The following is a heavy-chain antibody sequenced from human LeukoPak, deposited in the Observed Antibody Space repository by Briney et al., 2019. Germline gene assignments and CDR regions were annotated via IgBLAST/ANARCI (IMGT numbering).Heavy chain of an antibody. CDR2: IYTSGST. CDR3: ARGNPLDY. CDR1: GGSMSSGSYY. J-gene: IGHJ4*02. D-gene: IGHD1-14*01. Sequence: SETLFLTCTVSGGSMSSGSYYWNWIRQPAGKGLEWIGRIYTSGSTNYNPSLKSRVTISLDASKKQFSLKLTSVTAADSAVYYCARGNPLDYWGQGTLVTVSS. V-gene: IGHV4-61*02.